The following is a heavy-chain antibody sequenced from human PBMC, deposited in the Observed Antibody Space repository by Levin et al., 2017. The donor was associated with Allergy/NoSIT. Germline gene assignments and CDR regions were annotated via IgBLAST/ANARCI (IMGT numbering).Heavy chain of an antibody. J-gene: IGHJ4*02. CDR1: GYSFTSYW. CDR3: ARRDSDGSNSFDF. V-gene: IGHV5-51*01. D-gene: IGHD2-21*01. Sequence: PGESLKISCKASGYSFTSYWFGWVRQRPGKGLEWMGLIFPGDSDTRYSPSFQGQIIMSVDKSTSTAYLHWSSLKPSDSAMYYCARRDSDGSNSFDFWGQGTLVTVSS. CDR2: IFPGDSDT.